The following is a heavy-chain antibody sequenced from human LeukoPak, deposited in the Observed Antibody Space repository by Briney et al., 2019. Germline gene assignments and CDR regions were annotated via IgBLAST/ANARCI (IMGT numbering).Heavy chain of an antibody. D-gene: IGHD3-16*01. CDR3: ARVFRRVGTIWGGYELGAFDI. Sequence: SVKVSCKASGGTFSSYAISWVRQAPGQGLGWMGGIIPIFGTANYAQKFQGRVTITADKSTSTAYMELSSLRSEDTAVYYCARVFRRVGTIWGGYELGAFDIWGQGTMVTVSS. V-gene: IGHV1-69*06. J-gene: IGHJ3*02. CDR2: IIPIFGTA. CDR1: GGTFSSYA.